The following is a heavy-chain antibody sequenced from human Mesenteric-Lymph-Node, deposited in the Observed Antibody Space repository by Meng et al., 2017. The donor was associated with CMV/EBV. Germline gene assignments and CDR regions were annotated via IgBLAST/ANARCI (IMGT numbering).Heavy chain of an antibody. V-gene: IGHV3-48*04. CDR3: ARDQEVGGLWLLYHYYGMDV. D-gene: IGHD5-18*01. CDR1: GFTFSSYS. CDR2: ISSSSSTI. J-gene: IGHJ6*02. Sequence: GESLKISCAASGFTFSSYSMNWVRQAPGKGLEWVSYISSSSSTIYYADSVKGRFTISRDNAKNSLYLQMNSLRAEDTAVYYCARDQEVGGLWLLYHYYGMDVWGQGTTVTVSS.